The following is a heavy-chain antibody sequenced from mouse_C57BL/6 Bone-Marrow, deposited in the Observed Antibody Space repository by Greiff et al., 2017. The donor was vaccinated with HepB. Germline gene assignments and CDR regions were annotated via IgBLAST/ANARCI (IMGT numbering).Heavy chain of an antibody. D-gene: IGHD1-1*02. Sequence: EVQLVESGAELVRPGASVKLSCTASGFNIKDDYMHWVKQRPEQGLEWIGWIDPENGDTEYASKFQGKATITADTSSNTAYLQLSSLTSEDTAVYYCTTWGSFWYFDVWGTGTTVTVSS. V-gene: IGHV14-4*01. CDR1: GFNIKDDY. J-gene: IGHJ1*03. CDR2: IDPENGDT. CDR3: TTWGSFWYFDV.